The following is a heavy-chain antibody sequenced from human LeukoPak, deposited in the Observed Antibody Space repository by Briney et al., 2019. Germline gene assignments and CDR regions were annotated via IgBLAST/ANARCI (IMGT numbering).Heavy chain of an antibody. CDR3: AKGGSSGKRRPLDY. CDR1: GFTFDDYA. J-gene: IGHJ4*02. CDR2: ISYDGSNK. Sequence: GGSLRLSCAASGFTFDDYAMHWVRQAPGKGLEWVAVISYDGSNKYYADSVKGRFTISRDNSKNTLYLQMNSLRAEDTAVYYCAKGGSSGKRRPLDYWGQGTLVTVSS. V-gene: IGHV3-30*04. D-gene: IGHD3-10*01.